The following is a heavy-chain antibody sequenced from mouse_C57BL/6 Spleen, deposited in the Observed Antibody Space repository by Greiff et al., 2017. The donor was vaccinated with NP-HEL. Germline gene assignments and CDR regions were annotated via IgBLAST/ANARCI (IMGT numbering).Heavy chain of an antibody. V-gene: IGHV1-26*01. J-gene: IGHJ2*01. Sequence: VQLQQSGPELVKPGASVKISCKASGYTFTDYYMNWVKQSHGKSLEWIGDINPNNGGTSYNQKFKGKATLTVDKSSSTAYMELRSLTSEDSAVYYCARYRYFDYWGQGTTLTVSS. CDR1: GYTFTDYY. CDR3: ARYRYFDY. CDR2: INPNNGGT.